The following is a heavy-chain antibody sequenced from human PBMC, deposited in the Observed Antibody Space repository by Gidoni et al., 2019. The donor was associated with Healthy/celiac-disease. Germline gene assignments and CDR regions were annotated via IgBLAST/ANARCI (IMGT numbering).Heavy chain of an antibody. J-gene: IGHJ6*02. CDR1: GFTFRHYS. CDR2: ISSRGSTI. Sequence: QVQLVESGGGLVKPGGSLRLSCAASGFTFRHYSLSWIRQAPGKGLEWVEYISSRGSTIYYADSVKGRFTIARDNAKNSLYLQMNSLRAEDTAVYYCARDRYSSGWYGNDYYYGMDVWGQGTTVTVSS. V-gene: IGHV3-11*01. D-gene: IGHD6-19*01. CDR3: ARDRYSSGWYGNDYYYGMDV.